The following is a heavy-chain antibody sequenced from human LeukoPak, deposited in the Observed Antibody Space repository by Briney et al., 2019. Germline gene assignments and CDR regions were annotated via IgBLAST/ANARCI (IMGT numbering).Heavy chain of an antibody. CDR2: INHSGST. Sequence: SETLSLTCAVYGGSFSGYYWSWIRQPPGKGLEWIGEINHSGSTNYNPSLKSRVTISVDTSKNQFSLKLSSVTAADTAVYYCARVGLWFGEVHDFDIWGQGTMVTVSS. CDR1: GGSFSGYY. D-gene: IGHD3-10*01. V-gene: IGHV4-34*01. CDR3: ARVGLWFGEVHDFDI. J-gene: IGHJ3*02.